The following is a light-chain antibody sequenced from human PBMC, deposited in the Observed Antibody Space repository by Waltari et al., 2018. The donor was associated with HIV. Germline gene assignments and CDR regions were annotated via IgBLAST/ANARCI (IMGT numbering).Light chain of an antibody. V-gene: IGKV4-1*01. CDR2: WAS. Sequence: DIVMTQSPDSLAVSLGERATINCKSSQSVLYSSNNENYLACYQQKPGQPPKLLIYWASTRESGVPDRFSGSGSGTDFTLTISSLQAEDVAVYYCQQYYSPPGWTFGQGTKVEIK. J-gene: IGKJ1*01. CDR3: QQYYSPPGWT. CDR1: QSVLYSSNNENY.